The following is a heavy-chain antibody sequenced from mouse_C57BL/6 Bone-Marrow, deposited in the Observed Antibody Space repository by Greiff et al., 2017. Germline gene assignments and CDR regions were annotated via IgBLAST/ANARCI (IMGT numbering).Heavy chain of an antibody. V-gene: IGHV5-16*01. CDR3: ARDITLYGSSYWYFDV. CDR2: INYDGSST. D-gene: IGHD1-1*01. Sequence: EVMLVESEGGLVQPGSSMKLSCTASGFTFSDYYMAWVRQVPEKGLEWVANINYDGSSTYYLDSLKSRFIISRDNAKNILYLQMSSLKSEDTATYYCARDITLYGSSYWYFDVWGTGTTVTVSS. CDR1: GFTFSDYY. J-gene: IGHJ1*03.